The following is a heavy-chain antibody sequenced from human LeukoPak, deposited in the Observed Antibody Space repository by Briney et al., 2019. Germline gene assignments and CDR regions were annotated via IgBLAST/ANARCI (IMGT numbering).Heavy chain of an antibody. Sequence: WASVKVSCKASGYTFTSYGISWVRQAPGQGLEWMGWISAYNGNAKYAQKVQGRVTMTTDTSTSTAYIELRSLRSDDTAVYYCARDGYYRNFREDDAFDIWGQGTMVTVSS. CDR1: GYTFTSYG. J-gene: IGHJ3*02. V-gene: IGHV1-18*01. CDR2: ISAYNGNA. D-gene: IGHD3-3*01. CDR3: ARDGYYRNFREDDAFDI.